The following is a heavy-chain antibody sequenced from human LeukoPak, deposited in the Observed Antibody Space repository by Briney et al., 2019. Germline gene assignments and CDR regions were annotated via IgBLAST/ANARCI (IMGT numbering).Heavy chain of an antibody. V-gene: IGHV3-33*01. CDR1: GFTFSGYG. D-gene: IGHD2-2*01. Sequence: PGRSLRLSCAASGFTFSGYGMHWVRQAPGKGLEWVAVIWFDGSNKYCADSVKGRFTISRDNSKNTLYLQMNSLRAEDTAVYYCARSSIVVVSILDYWGQGTLVTVSS. J-gene: IGHJ4*02. CDR2: IWFDGSNK. CDR3: ARSSIVVVSILDY.